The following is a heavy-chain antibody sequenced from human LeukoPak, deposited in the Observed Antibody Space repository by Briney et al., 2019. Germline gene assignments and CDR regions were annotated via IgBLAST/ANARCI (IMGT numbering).Heavy chain of an antibody. D-gene: IGHD2-2*02. CDR3: ASTRYCSSTSCYTAFDI. CDR2: IYPGDSDT. CDR1: GYSFTSYW. V-gene: IGHV5-51*01. Sequence: GESLKFSCKGSGYSFTSYWIGWVRQMPGKGLEWMGIIYPGDSDTRYSTSFQGQDTISADKSISTAYLQWSRLKASDAAMYYCASTRYCSSTSCYTAFDIWGQGTMVTVSS. J-gene: IGHJ3*02.